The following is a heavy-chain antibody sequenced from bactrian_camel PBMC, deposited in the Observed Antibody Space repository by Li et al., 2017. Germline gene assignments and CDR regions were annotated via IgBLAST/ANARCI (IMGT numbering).Heavy chain of an antibody. CDR2: IDSDGST. Sequence: VQLVESGGGSVQPGGSLRLSCVVSGYTYINYCMAWFRQAPGKEREGVAVIDSDGSTTYADSVKGRITISRDNAKNTLHLQMNSLKPEDTAMYYCATGDRYGLAQVDFGYWGQGTQVTVS. J-gene: IGHJ6*01. D-gene: IGHD3*01. CDR1: GYTYINYC. CDR3: ATGDRYGLAQVDFGY. V-gene: IGHV3S26*01.